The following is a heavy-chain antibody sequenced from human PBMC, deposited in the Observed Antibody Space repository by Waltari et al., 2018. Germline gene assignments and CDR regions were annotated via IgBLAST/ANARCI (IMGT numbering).Heavy chain of an antibody. D-gene: IGHD6-19*01. CDR3: ATSGWYCFDY. Sequence: EVQLVESGVGLVQPGGSLRLPGATPVFTLSSFWMNWVRQTPGKGLEWVAGIKQDGSEKYYADSVKGRFTISRDNAKNSLYLQMNSLRAEDTAVYYCATSGWYCFDYWGQGTLVTVSS. CDR2: IKQDGSEK. CDR1: VFTLSSFW. V-gene: IGHV3-7*01. J-gene: IGHJ4*02.